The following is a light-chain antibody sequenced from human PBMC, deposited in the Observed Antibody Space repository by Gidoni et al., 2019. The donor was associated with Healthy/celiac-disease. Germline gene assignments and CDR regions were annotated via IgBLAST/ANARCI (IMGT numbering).Light chain of an antibody. V-gene: IGKV1-5*01. CDR2: DAS. CDR3: QQYNSILGT. Sequence: DIQMTQSPSTLSASVGDRVTITCRASQSISSWLAWYQQKPGKAPKLLIYDASSLESGVPSRFSGSGSGTEFTLTISSLQPDDFATYYCQQYNSILGTFXQGTKLEIK. CDR1: QSISSW. J-gene: IGKJ2*01.